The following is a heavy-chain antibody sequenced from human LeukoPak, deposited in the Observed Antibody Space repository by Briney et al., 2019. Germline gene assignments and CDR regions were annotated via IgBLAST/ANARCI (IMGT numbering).Heavy chain of an antibody. CDR2: IKQDGSEK. V-gene: IGHV3-7*01. CDR3: ARMDVLLWFGESPIAEYYYYGMDV. D-gene: IGHD3-10*01. J-gene: IGHJ6*02. Sequence: GGSLSLSCAASGFTFSSYWMSWVRQAPGKGLEWVANIKQDGSEKYYVESVKGRFTISRDNAKNSLYLQMNSLRAEDTAVYYCARMDVLLWFGESPIAEYYYYGMDVWGQGTTVTVPS. CDR1: GFTFSSYW.